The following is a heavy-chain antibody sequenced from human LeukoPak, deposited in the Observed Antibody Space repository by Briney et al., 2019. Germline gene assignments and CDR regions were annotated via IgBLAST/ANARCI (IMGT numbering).Heavy chain of an antibody. Sequence: ASVKVSCKASGYTFTSYGISWARQAPGQGLEWMGWISAYNGNTNYAQKLQGRVTMTTDTSTSTAYMELRSLRSDDTAVYYCARDRLEPETVDYWGQGTLVTVSS. D-gene: IGHD1-1*01. CDR2: ISAYNGNT. CDR1: GYTFTSYG. J-gene: IGHJ4*02. V-gene: IGHV1-18*01. CDR3: ARDRLEPETVDY.